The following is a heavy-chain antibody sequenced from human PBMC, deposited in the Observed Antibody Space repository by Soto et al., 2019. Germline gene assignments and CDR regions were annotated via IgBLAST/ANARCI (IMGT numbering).Heavy chain of an antibody. V-gene: IGHV3-33*01. CDR3: ARGDYDYGMDV. CDR1: GFTFSSYG. J-gene: IGHJ6*02. D-gene: IGHD3-3*01. CDR2: IWYDGSNK. Sequence: PGGSLRLSCAASGFTFSSYGMHWVRQAPGKGLEWVAVIWYDGSNKYYADSVKGRFTISRDNSKNTLYLQMNSLRAEDTAVYYCARGDYDYGMDVWGQGTTVTVSS.